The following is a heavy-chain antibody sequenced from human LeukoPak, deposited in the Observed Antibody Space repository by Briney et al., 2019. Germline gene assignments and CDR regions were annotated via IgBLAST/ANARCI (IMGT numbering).Heavy chain of an antibody. D-gene: IGHD6-19*01. Sequence: ASVKVSFKVSGYTLTELSMHWVRQAPGKGLEWMGGFDPEDGETIYAQKFQGRVTMTEDTSTDTAYMEPSSLRSAHTAVYYCATDGYSSGWYGIQHWGQRTLVTAPS. CDR3: ATDGYSSGWYGIQH. CDR2: FDPEDGET. J-gene: IGHJ1*01. V-gene: IGHV1-24*01. CDR1: GYTLTELS.